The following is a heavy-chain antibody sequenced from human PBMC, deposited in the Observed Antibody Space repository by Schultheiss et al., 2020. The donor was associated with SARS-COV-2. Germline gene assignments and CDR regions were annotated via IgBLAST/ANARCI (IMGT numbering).Heavy chain of an antibody. CDR1: GGSISSSRY. J-gene: IGHJ4*02. Sequence: GSLRLSCTVSGGSISSSRYWGWVRQTPGKGLQWIGSVYYTGSTYYNPSLKSRVTISVDTSKNHFSLKLSSVTAADTAVYYCAGPFFYHFDYWGQGTLVTVSS. V-gene: IGHV4-39*02. CDR2: VYYTGST. CDR3: AGPFFYHFDY. D-gene: IGHD3-3*01.